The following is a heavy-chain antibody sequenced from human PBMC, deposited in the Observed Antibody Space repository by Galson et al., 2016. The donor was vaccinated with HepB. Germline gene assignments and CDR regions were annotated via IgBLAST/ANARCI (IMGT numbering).Heavy chain of an antibody. CDR1: GFTFSDYW. V-gene: IGHV3-74*01. J-gene: IGHJ6*03. Sequence: SLRLSCAASGFTFSDYWMHWVRQAPGKGLVWVSRLNRDGSSTTYADSVKGRFTISRDNAKNTLFLHMNGLRAEDTALYYCVRDHCTTGVCLDHHYHMDVWGKGTTVTVSS. CDR2: LNRDGSST. CDR3: VRDHCTTGVCLDHHYHMDV. D-gene: IGHD1-1*01.